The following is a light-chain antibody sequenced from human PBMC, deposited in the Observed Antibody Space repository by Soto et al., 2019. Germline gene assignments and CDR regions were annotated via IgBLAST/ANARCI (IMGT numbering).Light chain of an antibody. J-gene: IGLJ1*01. CDR2: DVT. Sequence: QSSLTPPASLSGSPGQSIAISCTGSSSNVGGYIDVSWYQHHPGTAPKLMIYDVTSRPAGLSYRFSGSKSGNTASRTISGHPADDEADYYCSSDTTSSSYVFGTGTKVTVL. CDR3: SSDTTSSSYV. V-gene: IGLV2-14*01. CDR1: SSNVGGYID.